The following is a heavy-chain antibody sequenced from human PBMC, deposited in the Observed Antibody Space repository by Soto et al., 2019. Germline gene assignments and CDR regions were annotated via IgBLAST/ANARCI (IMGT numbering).Heavy chain of an antibody. V-gene: IGHV1-8*01. J-gene: IGHJ6*02. Sequence: QVQLVQSGAEVKKPGASVKVSCKASGYTFTSYDINWVRQATGQGLEWMGWMNPNSGNTGYAQKFQGRVTMTRNTSISTAYMELSSLRSEYTAVYYCARGGRWLQFFSYYYGMDIWGQGTTVTVSS. CDR3: ARGGRWLQFFSYYYGMDI. D-gene: IGHD5-12*01. CDR2: MNPNSGNT. CDR1: GYTFTSYD.